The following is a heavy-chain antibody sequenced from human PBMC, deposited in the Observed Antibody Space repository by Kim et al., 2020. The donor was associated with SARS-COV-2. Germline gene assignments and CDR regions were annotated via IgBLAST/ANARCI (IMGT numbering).Heavy chain of an antibody. D-gene: IGHD3-16*01. CDR3: TTGESPYYYFYYGMDV. J-gene: IGHJ6*02. V-gene: IGHV3-15*01. Sequence: PVKGRLTISRDDSKNTQDLQMNSLKTEDTDVYYCTTGESPYYYFYYGMDVWGQGTKVTVSS.